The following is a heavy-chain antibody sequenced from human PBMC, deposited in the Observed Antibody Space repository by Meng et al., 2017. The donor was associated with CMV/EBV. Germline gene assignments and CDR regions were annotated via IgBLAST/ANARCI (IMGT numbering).Heavy chain of an antibody. CDR3: ARGRIFDH. D-gene: IGHD1-14*01. CDR2: MNPSSGDT. J-gene: IGHJ4*02. CDR1: GYDVISYD. Sequence: MVSCKASGYDVISYDINWMRQAAGQVLEWMGWMNPSSGDTGYAPNFQDRVSISRDTSTGTAFMDLSSVRSDDTAVYYCARGRIFDHWGQGTLVTVSS. V-gene: IGHV1-8*03.